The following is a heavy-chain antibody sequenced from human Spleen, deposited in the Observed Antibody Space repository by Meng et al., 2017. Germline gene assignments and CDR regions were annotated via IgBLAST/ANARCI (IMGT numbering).Heavy chain of an antibody. CDR1: GYTFTSYA. CDR2: INPIFGTA. D-gene: IGHD2-15*01. J-gene: IGHJ6*02. V-gene: IGHV1-69*05. Sequence: SVKVSCKASGYTFTSYAMNWVRQAPGQGLEWMGWINPIFGTANSAQKFQGRVTITTDESTSTAYMELSSLRSEDTAVYYCAAVVADPYYYYGMDVWGQGTTVTVSS. CDR3: AAVVADPYYYYGMDV.